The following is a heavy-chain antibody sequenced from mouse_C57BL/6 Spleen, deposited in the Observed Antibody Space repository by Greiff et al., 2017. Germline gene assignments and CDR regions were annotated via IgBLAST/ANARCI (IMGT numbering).Heavy chain of an antibody. J-gene: IGHJ1*03. CDR2: INPYNGDN. Sequence: EVQLQQSGPELVKPGDSVKISCKASGYSFTGYFMNWVMQSHGKSLEWIGRINPYNGDNFYNQKFKGKATLTVDKSSSTAHMELRSLTSADSAVYYCARGSNYGYFDVWGTGTTVTVSS. V-gene: IGHV1-20*01. D-gene: IGHD2-5*01. CDR3: ARGSNYGYFDV. CDR1: GYSFTGYF.